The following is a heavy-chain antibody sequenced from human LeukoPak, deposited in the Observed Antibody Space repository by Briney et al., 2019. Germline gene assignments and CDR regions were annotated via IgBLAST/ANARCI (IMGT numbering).Heavy chain of an antibody. CDR2: ISYDGSNK. D-gene: IGHD3-10*01. V-gene: IGHV3-30*04. CDR3: ARDRGIWPDY. J-gene: IGHJ4*02. CDR1: GFTFSSYA. Sequence: GGSLRLSCAASGFTFSSYAMHWVRQAPGKGLEWVAVISYDGSNKYYADSVQGRFTISRDNSKNTLYLQMNSLRAEDTAVYYCARDRGIWPDYWGQGTLVTVSS.